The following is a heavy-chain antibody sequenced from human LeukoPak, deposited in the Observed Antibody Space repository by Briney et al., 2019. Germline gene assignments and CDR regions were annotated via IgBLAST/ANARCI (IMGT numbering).Heavy chain of an antibody. J-gene: IGHJ3*02. Sequence: ASVKVSCKASGYTITSYGISWVRQAPGQGLEWMGWISAYNGNTNYAQKLQGRVTMTTDTSTSTAYMELRSLRSDDTAVYYCARDRSVLRRWLQFPHDAFDIWGQGTMVTVSS. D-gene: IGHD5-24*01. CDR1: GYTITSYG. CDR2: ISAYNGNT. V-gene: IGHV1-18*01. CDR3: ARDRSVLRRWLQFPHDAFDI.